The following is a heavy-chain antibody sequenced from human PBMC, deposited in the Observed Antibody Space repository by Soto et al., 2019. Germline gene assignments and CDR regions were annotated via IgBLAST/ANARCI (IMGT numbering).Heavy chain of an antibody. CDR1: GFTFSRHW. J-gene: IGHJ6*03. V-gene: IGHV3-7*01. D-gene: IGHD2-15*01. CDR2: IRQDGSAK. CDR3: VRFCSGGDCYPSHYYYYMDV. Sequence: GGSLRLSCAASGFTFSRHWMSWVRQPPGKGLEWVASIRQDGSAKYYVDSVKGRFTISRDNAKSSVYLQMNSLRAEDTAVYYCVRFCSGGDCYPSHYYYYMDVWGKGTTVTVSS.